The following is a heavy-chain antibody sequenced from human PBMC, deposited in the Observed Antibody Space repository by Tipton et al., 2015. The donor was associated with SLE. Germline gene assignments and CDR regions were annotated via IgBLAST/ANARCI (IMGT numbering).Heavy chain of an antibody. CDR2: ISAYNGNT. J-gene: IGHJ4*02. Sequence: QLVQSGAEVKKPGSSVKVSCKASGGTFSSFAMTWVRQAPGQGLEWMGWISAYNGNTNYAQKLQGRVTMTTDTSTSTAYMELRSLRSDDTAVYYCAIAVAGRYYFDYWGQGTLVTVSS. CDR1: GGTFSSFA. V-gene: IGHV1-18*01. D-gene: IGHD6-19*01. CDR3: AIAVAGRYYFDY.